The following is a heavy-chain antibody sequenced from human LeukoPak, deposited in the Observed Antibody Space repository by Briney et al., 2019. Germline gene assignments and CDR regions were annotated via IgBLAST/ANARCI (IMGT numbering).Heavy chain of an antibody. Sequence: GGSLRLSCAASGFTFDDYAMHWVRQAPGKGLEWVSLISWDGGSTYYADSVKGRFTISRDNSKNSLYLQMNSLRAEDTALYYCAKDIHPIVVVPFYGMDVWGQGTTVTVSS. CDR1: GFTFDDYA. CDR3: AKDIHPIVVVPFYGMDV. D-gene: IGHD2-15*01. J-gene: IGHJ6*02. CDR2: ISWDGGST. V-gene: IGHV3-43D*03.